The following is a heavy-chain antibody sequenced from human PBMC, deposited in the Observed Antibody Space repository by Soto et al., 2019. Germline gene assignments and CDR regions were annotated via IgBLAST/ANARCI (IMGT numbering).Heavy chain of an antibody. CDR3: ARSHDYGEFDP. J-gene: IGHJ5*02. V-gene: IGHV4-59*12. Sequence: SETLSLTCTVSGGSISSYYWSWIRQPTGKGLEWIGYIYYSGSTNYNPSLKSRVTISVDRSKNQFSLKLSSVTAADTAVYYCARSHDYGEFDPWGQGTLVTVSS. D-gene: IGHD4-17*01. CDR1: GGSISSYY. CDR2: IYYSGST.